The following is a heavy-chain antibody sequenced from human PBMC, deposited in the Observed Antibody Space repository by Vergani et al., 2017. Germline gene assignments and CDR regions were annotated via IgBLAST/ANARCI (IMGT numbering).Heavy chain of an antibody. V-gene: IGHV4-61*01. CDR2: IYYSGST. CDR3: ARXTFV. CDR1: GGSVSSGRYY. J-gene: IGHJ4*02. Sequence: QVQLQESGPGLVKPSETLSLTCTVSGGSVSSGRYYWSWIRQPPGKGLDWMGYIYYSGSTNDNPALKSRVTISVDTSKNQFYLKLSSVTAADTAVYYCARXTFVWGQGTLVTVSS.